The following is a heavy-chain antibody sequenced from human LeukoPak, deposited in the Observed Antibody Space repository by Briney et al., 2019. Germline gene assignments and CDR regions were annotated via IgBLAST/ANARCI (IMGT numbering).Heavy chain of an antibody. CDR2: VSSGSSTI. D-gene: IGHD6-13*01. J-gene: IGHJ4*02. V-gene: IGHV3-11*04. Sequence: GGSLRLSCAASGFTFSDYYVSWIRQAPGKGLEWVSYVSSGSSTIYYADSVKGRFTISRDNAKNSLYLQMNSLRAEDTAVYYCARDQPRYSSSWYPMGYWGQGTLVTVSS. CDR1: GFTFSDYY. CDR3: ARDQPRYSSSWYPMGY.